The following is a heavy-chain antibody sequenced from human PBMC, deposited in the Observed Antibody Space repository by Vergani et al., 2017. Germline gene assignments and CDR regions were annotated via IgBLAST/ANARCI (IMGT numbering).Heavy chain of an antibody. Sequence: EVQLEESGGGLVLPGRSLRLSCVASGFTSAGYAMHWVRQASGKGLEGVSGISWNSNSIGYADSVKGRFTISSDNAKNSLYLQMNSLRAEDTALYYCAKDLGTSAGGGWFDPGGQGTLVTVSS. CDR1: GFTSAGYA. CDR3: AKDLGTSAGGGWFDP. J-gene: IGHJ5*02. CDR2: ISWNSNSI. D-gene: IGHD3-10*01. V-gene: IGHV3-9*02.